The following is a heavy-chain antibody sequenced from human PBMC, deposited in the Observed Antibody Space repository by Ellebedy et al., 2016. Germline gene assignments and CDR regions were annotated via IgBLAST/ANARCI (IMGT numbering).Heavy chain of an antibody. V-gene: IGHV1-69*10. J-gene: IGHJ5*01. CDR1: GGTFSSYG. Sequence: SVKVSCKASGGTFSSYGISWVRQAPGQGLEWMGGIIPIIGIADYAQNFQGRVTITADKSTSTAYLELSSLRSEDTAVYYCAREKDYYETNGPRDDSWGQGTLVTVSS. D-gene: IGHD3-22*01. CDR3: AREKDYYETNGPRDDS. CDR2: IIPIIGIA.